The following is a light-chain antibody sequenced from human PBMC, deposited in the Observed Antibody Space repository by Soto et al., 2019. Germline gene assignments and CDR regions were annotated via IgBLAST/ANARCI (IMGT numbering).Light chain of an antibody. CDR1: RSVSSNY. CDR2: GAS. CDR3: QQYGGSPLT. J-gene: IGKJ4*01. V-gene: IGKV3-20*01. Sequence: EVVLTQSPGTLSFSPGERATLSCRASRSVSSNYLAWYQQQPGHAPRLLIYGASSRATGSPDRFSGSGSGTDFSLTISSLEPEDFAVYYCQQYGGSPLTFGGGTKVDIK.